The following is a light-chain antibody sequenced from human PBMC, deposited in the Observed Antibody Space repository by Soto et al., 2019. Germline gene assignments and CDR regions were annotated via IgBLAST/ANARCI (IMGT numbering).Light chain of an antibody. CDR2: DAS. Sequence: EIVLTQSPATLSLSPGERATLSCRASQSVRSYLTWYQQKPGQAPRLLVYDASNRAAGVPARFSGSGSGTDFPLTISSLEPEDFAVYYCQHRSSWPLTFGGGTKVEI. V-gene: IGKV3-11*01. CDR3: QHRSSWPLT. CDR1: QSVRSY. J-gene: IGKJ4*01.